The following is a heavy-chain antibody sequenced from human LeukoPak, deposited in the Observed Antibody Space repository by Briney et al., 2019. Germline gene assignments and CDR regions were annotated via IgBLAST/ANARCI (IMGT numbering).Heavy chain of an antibody. CDR1: GFTFSSYG. V-gene: IGHV3-30*02. CDR2: IWYDGSKR. Sequence: GGSLRLSCAASGFTFSSYGMHWVRHAPGKGLEWVALIWYDGSKRYYADSVKGRFTISRDNSKNTLYLQMNSLRPEDTAMYYCAKAAYYYGSGSYGNWFDPWGQGTLVTVSS. J-gene: IGHJ5*02. D-gene: IGHD3-10*01. CDR3: AKAAYYYGSGSYGNWFDP.